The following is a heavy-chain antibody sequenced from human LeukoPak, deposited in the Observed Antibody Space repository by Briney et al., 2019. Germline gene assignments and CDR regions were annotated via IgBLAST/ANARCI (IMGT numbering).Heavy chain of an antibody. Sequence: SETLSLTCTVSGGSISSYYWSWIRQPPGKGLEWIGYIYYSGSTNYNPSLKSRVTVSVDTSKNQFSLKLSSVTAADTAVYYCARLYSSSLGRVFDYWGQGTLVTVSS. CDR2: IYYSGST. V-gene: IGHV4-59*01. CDR1: GGSISSYY. J-gene: IGHJ4*02. CDR3: ARLYSSSLGRVFDY. D-gene: IGHD6-13*01.